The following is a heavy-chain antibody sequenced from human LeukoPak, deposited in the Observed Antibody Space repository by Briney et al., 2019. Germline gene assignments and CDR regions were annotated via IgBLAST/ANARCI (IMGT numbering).Heavy chain of an antibody. CDR1: GGSIRRYY. CDR2: IFYSGST. D-gene: IGHD6-13*01. J-gene: IGHJ5*02. V-gene: IGHV4-59*08. CDR3: ARHASAAGTFDL. Sequence: SETLSLTCTGSGGSIRRYYWSWIRRPPGKELEWIGYIFYSGSTNYNPSLKSRVTMSVDTFRDQFSLKLTSVTASDTAVYYCARHASAAGTFDLWGQGTLVTVSS.